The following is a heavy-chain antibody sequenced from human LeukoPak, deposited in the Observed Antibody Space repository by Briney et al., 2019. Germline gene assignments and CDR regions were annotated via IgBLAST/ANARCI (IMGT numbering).Heavy chain of an antibody. CDR2: INPNSGGT. CDR3: ARGGPEWLLSSYFDY. J-gene: IGHJ4*02. Sequence: ASVKVSCKASGYTFTGYYMHWVRQAPGQGLEWMGWINPNSGGTNYAQKFLGRVTMTRDTSISTAYMELSRLRSDDTAVYYCARGGPEWLLSSYFDYWGQGTLVTVSS. CDR1: GYTFTGYY. V-gene: IGHV1-2*02. D-gene: IGHD3-3*01.